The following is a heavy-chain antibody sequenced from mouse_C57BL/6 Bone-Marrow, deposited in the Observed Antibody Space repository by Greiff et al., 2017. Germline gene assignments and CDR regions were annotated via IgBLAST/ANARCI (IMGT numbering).Heavy chain of an antibody. CDR1: GYTFTSYW. CDR3: TRSLIYYYGSSLGYCDV. CDR2: IYPGNSDT. V-gene: IGHV1-5*01. J-gene: IGHJ1*03. Sequence: VQLQQSGTVLARPGASVKMSCKTSGYTFTSYWMHWVKQRPGQGLEWIGAIYPGNSDTSYNQKFKGKAKLTVVTSASTAYMELSSLTNEDSAVYDCTRSLIYYYGSSLGYCDVWGTGTTITVSS. D-gene: IGHD1-1*01.